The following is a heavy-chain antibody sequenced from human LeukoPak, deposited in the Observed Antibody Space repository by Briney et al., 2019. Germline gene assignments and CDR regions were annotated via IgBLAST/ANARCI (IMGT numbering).Heavy chain of an antibody. CDR2: ISYDGSNK. CDR3: AREGRTLIQLWLLSYFDY. D-gene: IGHD5-18*01. V-gene: IGHV3-30-3*01. CDR1: GFTFSSYA. J-gene: IGHJ4*02. Sequence: GGSLRLSCAASGFTFSSYAMHWVRQAPGKGLEWVAVISYDGSNKYYAGSVKGRFTISRDNSKNTLYLQMNSLRAEDTAVYYCAREGRTLIQLWLLSYFDYWGQGTLVTISS.